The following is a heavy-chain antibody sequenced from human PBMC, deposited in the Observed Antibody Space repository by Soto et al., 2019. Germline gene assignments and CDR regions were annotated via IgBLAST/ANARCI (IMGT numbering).Heavy chain of an antibody. CDR3: ARVPHPLRYCSSTSCQTYYYYYYMDV. CDR2: IYHSGST. D-gene: IGHD2-2*01. Sequence: PSETLSLTCAVSSGSISSSNWWSWVRQPPGKGLKWIGEIYHSGSTNYNPSLKSRVTISVDKSKNQFSLKLSSVTAADTAVYYCARVPHPLRYCSSTSCQTYYYYYYMDVWGKGTTVTVSS. CDR1: SGSISSSNW. V-gene: IGHV4-4*02. J-gene: IGHJ6*03.